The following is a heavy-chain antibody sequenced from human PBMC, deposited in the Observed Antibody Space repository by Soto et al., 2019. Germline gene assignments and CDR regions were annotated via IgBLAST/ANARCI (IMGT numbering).Heavy chain of an antibody. CDR2: IWYDGSNK. D-gene: IGHD3-3*01. Sequence: QVQLVESGGGVVQPGRSLRLSCGASGFTFSSYGMHWVRQAPGKGLEWVAVIWYDGSNKYYADSVKGRFTISRDNSKNTLYLQMNSLRAEDTAVYYCARGVGEWLSTRMDVWGQGTTVTVSS. CDR1: GFTFSSYG. CDR3: ARGVGEWLSTRMDV. J-gene: IGHJ6*02. V-gene: IGHV3-33*01.